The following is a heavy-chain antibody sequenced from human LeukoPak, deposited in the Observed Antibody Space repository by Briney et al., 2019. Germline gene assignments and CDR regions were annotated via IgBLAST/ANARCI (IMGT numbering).Heavy chain of an antibody. CDR2: INHSGST. CDR3: ARGRDSNQPFDY. Sequence: SETLSLTCAVYGGSFSGYYWSWIRQPPGKGLGWIGEINHSGSTNYNPSLKSRVTISVDTSKNQFSLKLSSVTAADTAVYYCARGRDSNQPFDYWGQGTLVTVSS. D-gene: IGHD6-13*01. CDR1: GGSFSGYY. J-gene: IGHJ4*02. V-gene: IGHV4-34*01.